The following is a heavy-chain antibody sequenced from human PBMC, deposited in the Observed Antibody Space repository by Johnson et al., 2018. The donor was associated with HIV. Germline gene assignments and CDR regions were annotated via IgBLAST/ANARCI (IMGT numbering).Heavy chain of an antibody. CDR3: AREHGSYYRHEAFDI. J-gene: IGHJ3*02. CDR2: IYSGGRT. V-gene: IGHV3-NL1*01. CDR1: GFTFSCYA. D-gene: IGHD1-26*01. Sequence: QVQLVESGGGVVQPGRSLRLSCAASGFTFSCYAMHWVRQAPGKGLEWVSVIYSGGRTYYADSVRGRFTISRDNSKNTLYLQMNSRRAEDTAVYYCAREHGSYYRHEAFDIWGQGTMVTVS.